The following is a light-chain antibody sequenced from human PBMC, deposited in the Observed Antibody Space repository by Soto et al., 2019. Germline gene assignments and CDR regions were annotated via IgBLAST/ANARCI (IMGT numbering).Light chain of an antibody. Sequence: DIQMTQSPSTLSAFVGDTVTITCRASQSISHWLAWYQQRPGRAPKLLIYDASSLESGVPSRFSGSGSGTEFTLTISSLQPDDFATYYCQQYNSYSPYTFGQGTKLEIK. J-gene: IGKJ2*01. V-gene: IGKV1-5*01. CDR1: QSISHW. CDR2: DAS. CDR3: QQYNSYSPYT.